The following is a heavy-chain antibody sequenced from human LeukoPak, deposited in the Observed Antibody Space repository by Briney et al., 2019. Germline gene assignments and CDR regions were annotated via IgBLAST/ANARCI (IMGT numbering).Heavy chain of an antibody. D-gene: IGHD2-15*01. Sequence: GASVKVSCKASGGTFSSYAISWVRQAPGQGLEWMGGIIPIFGTANYAQKFQGRVTITADKSTSTAYMELSSLRSEDTAVYYCARAYVEYCSGGSCYSPYYYYMDVWGKGTTVTVSS. J-gene: IGHJ6*03. CDR3: ARAYVEYCSGGSCYSPYYYYMDV. CDR2: IIPIFGTA. CDR1: GGTFSSYA. V-gene: IGHV1-69*06.